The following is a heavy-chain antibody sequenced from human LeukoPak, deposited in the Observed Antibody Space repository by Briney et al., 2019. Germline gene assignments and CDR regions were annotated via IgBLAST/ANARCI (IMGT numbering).Heavy chain of an antibody. Sequence: SETLSLTCAVYGGSFSGYYWSWIRQPPGKGLEWIGEINHSGSTNYNPSLKSRVTISVDTSKNQFSLKLSSVNAADTAVYYCARASLTVTTFRFDYWGQGTLVTVSS. CDR2: INHSGST. CDR3: ARASLTVTTFRFDY. CDR1: GGSFSGYY. D-gene: IGHD4-17*01. J-gene: IGHJ4*02. V-gene: IGHV4-34*01.